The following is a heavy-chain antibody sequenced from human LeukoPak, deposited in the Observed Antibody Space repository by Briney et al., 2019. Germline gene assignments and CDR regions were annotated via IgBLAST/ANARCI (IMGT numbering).Heavy chain of an antibody. J-gene: IGHJ3*02. CDR1: GGSISSSSYY. D-gene: IGHD3-22*01. CDR2: IYYSGST. Sequence: PSETLSLTCTVSGGSISSSSYYWGWIRQPPGKGLEWIGSIYYSGSTYYNPSLKSRVTISVDTSKNQFSLKLSSVTAADTAVYYCARVSYVVVYAFDIWGQGTMVTVSS. V-gene: IGHV4-39*07. CDR3: ARVSYVVVYAFDI.